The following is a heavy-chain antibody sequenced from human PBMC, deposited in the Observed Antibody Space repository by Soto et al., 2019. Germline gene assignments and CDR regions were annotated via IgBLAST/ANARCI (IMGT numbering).Heavy chain of an antibody. Sequence: QVQLVESGGGVVQPGTSLRLSCAASGFTFSRYGMHWVRQAPGKGLEWVTLLSYDGSNADYADSVKGRFTISRDNSKNTLYLQMNSLRTEDTAVYYCAKDVRRAFYGMDVWGQGTTVTVSS. CDR3: AKDVRRAFYGMDV. J-gene: IGHJ6*02. CDR1: GFTFSRYG. V-gene: IGHV3-30*18. CDR2: LSYDGSNA.